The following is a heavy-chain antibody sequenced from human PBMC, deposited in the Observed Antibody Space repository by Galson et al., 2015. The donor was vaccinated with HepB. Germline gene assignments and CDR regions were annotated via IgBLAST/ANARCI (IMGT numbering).Heavy chain of an antibody. Sequence: SLRLSCAASGFTFSSSAMRWVRQAPGKGLEWVSAISGSGGSTYYAASVKGRFTISRDNSKNTLYLQMNSLRAEDTAVYYCAKVGLLWLSHHYFDYWGQGTLVTVSS. J-gene: IGHJ4*02. CDR1: GFTFSSSA. V-gene: IGHV3-23*01. D-gene: IGHD2-21*01. CDR2: ISGSGGST. CDR3: AKVGLLWLSHHYFDY.